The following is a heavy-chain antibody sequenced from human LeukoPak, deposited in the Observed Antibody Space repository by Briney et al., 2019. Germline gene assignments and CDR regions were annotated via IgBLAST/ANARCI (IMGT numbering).Heavy chain of an antibody. CDR2: ISNRGNT. Sequence: SQTLSLTCTVSGGSVSSGDDSWSWIRQPPGKGLEWIGYISNRGNTYYNPSLKSRVFISVDASKNQFSLGLRSVTAADTAVYCAREWQYQFDYWGQGTLVTVSS. V-gene: IGHV4-30-4*08. J-gene: IGHJ4*02. CDR1: GGSVSSGDDS. D-gene: IGHD2-8*01. CDR3: AREWQYQFDY.